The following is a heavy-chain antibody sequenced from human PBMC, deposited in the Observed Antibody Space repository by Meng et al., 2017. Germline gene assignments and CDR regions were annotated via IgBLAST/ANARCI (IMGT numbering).Heavy chain of an antibody. J-gene: IGHJ4*02. Sequence: GGSLRLSCAASGFTFSSYAMHWVRQAPGKGLEWVAVISYDGSNKYYADSVKGRFTISRDNSKNTLYLQMNSLRAEDTAVYYCARAVGWLHPNFDYWGQGNRVTGAS. CDR3: ARAVGWLHPNFDY. CDR1: GFTFSSYA. CDR2: ISYDGSNK. D-gene: IGHD5-24*01. V-gene: IGHV3-30*01.